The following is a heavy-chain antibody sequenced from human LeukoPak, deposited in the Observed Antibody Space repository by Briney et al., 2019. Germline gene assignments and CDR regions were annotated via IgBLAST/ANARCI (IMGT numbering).Heavy chain of an antibody. CDR3: ARAARAVAGTLDY. CDR1: GYTFTSYG. Sequence: ASVKVSCKASGYTFTSYGVSWVRQAPGQGVEWMGSISYYNGNTNYAPKFQGRVTVTTDTSTSTAYMELRSLRSEDTAVYYCARAARAVAGTLDYWGQGTLVTVSS. D-gene: IGHD6-19*01. V-gene: IGHV1-18*01. J-gene: IGHJ4*02. CDR2: ISYYNGNT.